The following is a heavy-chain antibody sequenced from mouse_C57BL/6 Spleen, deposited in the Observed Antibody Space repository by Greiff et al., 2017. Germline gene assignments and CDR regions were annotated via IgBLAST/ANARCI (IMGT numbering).Heavy chain of an antibody. D-gene: IGHD6-1*01. CDR2: ISYDGSN. V-gene: IGHV3-6*01. CDR1: GYSITSGYY. CDR3: AREGQAWFAD. Sequence: EVQLQESGPGLVKPSQSLSLTCSVTGYSITSGYYWNWIRQFPGNKLEWMGYISYDGSNNYNPSLKNRISITRVTSKNQVFLKLNSVTTEDTATYYCAREGQAWFADWGQGTLVTVSA. J-gene: IGHJ3*01.